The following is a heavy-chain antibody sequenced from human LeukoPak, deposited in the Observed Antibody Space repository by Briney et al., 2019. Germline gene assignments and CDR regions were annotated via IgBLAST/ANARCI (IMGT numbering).Heavy chain of an antibody. D-gene: IGHD3-22*01. CDR3: ARSRVYMIVVVAFDI. CDR2: INPNSGGT. CDR1: GYTFTGYY. J-gene: IGHJ3*02. Sequence: EASVKVSCKASGYTFTGYYMHWVRQAPGQGLEWMGWINPNSGGTNYAQKFQGRVTMTRDTSISTAYMELSRLRSDDTAVYYCARSRVYMIVVVAFDIWGQGTMVTVSS. V-gene: IGHV1-2*02.